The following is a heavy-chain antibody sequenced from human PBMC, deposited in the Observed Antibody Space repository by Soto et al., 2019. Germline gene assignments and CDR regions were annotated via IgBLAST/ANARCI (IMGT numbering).Heavy chain of an antibody. Sequence: GSLRLSCAASGFSVSTNYMSWIRQPPGKGLEWIGEINHSGSTNYNPSLKSRVTISVHTSKNQFSLKLSSVTAADTAVYYCARARKGSGSDYYYHYGMDVWGKGTTVTVS. CDR2: INHSGST. D-gene: IGHD3-3*01. J-gene: IGHJ6*04. CDR1: GFSVSTNY. CDR3: ARARKGSGSDYYYHYGMDV. V-gene: IGHV4-34*01.